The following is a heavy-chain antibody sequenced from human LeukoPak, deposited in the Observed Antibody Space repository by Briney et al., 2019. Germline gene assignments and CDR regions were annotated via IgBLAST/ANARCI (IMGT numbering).Heavy chain of an antibody. V-gene: IGHV3-30*18. CDR3: AKDYLRIAAH. CDR1: GFTFSTYG. Sequence: GGSLRLSCAASGFTFSTYGMHWVRQAPGKGLEWVAVISYDGSNKYYADSVKGRFTISRDNSNNTLYLQMNSLRAEDTAVYYCAKDYLRIAAHWGQGTLVTVSS. CDR2: ISYDGSNK. D-gene: IGHD6-13*01. J-gene: IGHJ4*02.